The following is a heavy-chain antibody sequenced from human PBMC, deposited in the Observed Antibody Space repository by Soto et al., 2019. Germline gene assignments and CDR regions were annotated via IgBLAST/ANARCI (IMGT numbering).Heavy chain of an antibody. CDR2: ISGSGVST. CDR1: GFSFSTYG. D-gene: IGHD3-10*01. Sequence: GGSLRLSCAASGFSFSTYGMHWVRQAPGKGLEWVSAISGSGVSTYYADSVKGRFTISRDNSKNTLYLQMTSLRAEDTAVYYCAKQSGSGSYYNLGSGGHFDYWGKGTLVTVSS. J-gene: IGHJ4*02. CDR3: AKQSGSGSYYNLGSGGHFDY. V-gene: IGHV3-23*01.